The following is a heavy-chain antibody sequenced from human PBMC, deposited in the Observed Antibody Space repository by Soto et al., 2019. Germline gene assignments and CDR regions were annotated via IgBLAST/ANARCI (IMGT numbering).Heavy chain of an antibody. D-gene: IGHD2-2*02. CDR2: ISAYNGNT. CDR3: ARDKGYCSSTSCYSHGMDV. J-gene: IGHJ6*02. Sequence: ASVKVSCKASGYTFTSYGTSWVRQAPGQGLEWMGWISAYNGNTNYAQKLQGRVTMTTDTSTSTAYMELRSLRSDDTAVYYCARDKGYCSSTSCYSHGMDVWGQGTTVTVSS. CDR1: GYTFTSYG. V-gene: IGHV1-18*04.